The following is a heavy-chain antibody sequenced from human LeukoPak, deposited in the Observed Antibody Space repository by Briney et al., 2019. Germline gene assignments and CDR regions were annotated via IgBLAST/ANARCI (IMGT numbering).Heavy chain of an antibody. Sequence: ASVKVSCKASGGTFSSYAISWVRQAPGQGLEWMGGIIPIFGTANYAQKFQGRVTITTDESTSTAYMELSSLRSEDTAVYYCARSGLLDPEVYYYYMDVWGKGTTVTVSS. CDR1: GGTFSSYA. CDR2: IIPIFGTA. CDR3: ARSGLLDPEVYYYYMDV. D-gene: IGHD1-26*01. J-gene: IGHJ6*03. V-gene: IGHV1-69*05.